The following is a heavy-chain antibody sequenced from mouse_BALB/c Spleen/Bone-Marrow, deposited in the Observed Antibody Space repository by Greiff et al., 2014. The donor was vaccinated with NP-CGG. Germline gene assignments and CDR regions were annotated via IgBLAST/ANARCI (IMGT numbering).Heavy chain of an antibody. CDR2: INPDSRTI. CDR1: GFDFSGYW. V-gene: IGHV4-1*02. J-gene: IGHJ3*01. D-gene: IGHD1-1*01. Sequence: EVQLVESGGGLVQPGGSLKLSCAASGFDFSGYWMTWVRQAPGKGLEWIGEINPDSRTINYKPSLKEKFIMSRDNTKNTLYLQISKMRYEKTAHYCCARKGFYGGMSYWGQGTLVTVSA. CDR3: ARKGFYGGMSY.